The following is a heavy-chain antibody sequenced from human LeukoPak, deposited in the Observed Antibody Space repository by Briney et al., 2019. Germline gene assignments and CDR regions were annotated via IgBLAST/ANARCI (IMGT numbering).Heavy chain of an antibody. V-gene: IGHV3-53*01. CDR1: GFSFTTHH. Sequence: GGSLRLSCVVSGFSFTTHHMSWVRQAPGKGLELVSVLYRSGSTDYADSVKGRFTISRDNSKNTLFLQMDSLRVEDTAVYYCASDPNNFAWFFYWGHGALVTVSS. D-gene: IGHD1-20*01. CDR2: LYRSGST. J-gene: IGHJ5*01. CDR3: ASDPNNFAWFFY.